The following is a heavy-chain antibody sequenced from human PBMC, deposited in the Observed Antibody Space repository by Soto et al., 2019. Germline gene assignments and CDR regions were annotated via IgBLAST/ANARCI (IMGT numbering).Heavy chain of an antibody. V-gene: IGHV3-33*01. J-gene: IGHJ4*02. CDR1: GFTFSSYG. Sequence: GGSLRLSCAASGFTFSSYGMHWVRQAPGKGLEWVAVIWYDGSNKYYADSVKGRFTISRDNSKNTLYLQMNSLRAEDTAVYYCAREGPYDYIWGSSDYWGQGTLVTVSS. CDR3: AREGPYDYIWGSSDY. D-gene: IGHD3-16*01. CDR2: IWYDGSNK.